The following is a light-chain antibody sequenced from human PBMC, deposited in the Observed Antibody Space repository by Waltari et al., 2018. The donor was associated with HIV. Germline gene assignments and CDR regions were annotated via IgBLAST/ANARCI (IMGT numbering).Light chain of an antibody. V-gene: IGKV3-11*01. J-gene: IGKJ1*01. CDR3: QQYGDSLWS. Sequence: EIVLTQSPATLSLSPGERATLSCRASQSVSSYLAWYQQKPGQAPRLLIYDASNRATGIPARFIGSGSGTDFTLTISSLEPEDFAVYYCQQYGDSLWSFGQGTKVEMK. CDR2: DAS. CDR1: QSVSSY.